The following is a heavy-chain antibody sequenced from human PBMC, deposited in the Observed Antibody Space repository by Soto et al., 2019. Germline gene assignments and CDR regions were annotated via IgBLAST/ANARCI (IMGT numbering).Heavy chain of an antibody. CDR1: GFTFSNAW. CDR3: TTDRGLLWFGELLRPSYY. J-gene: IGHJ4*02. CDR2: IKSKTDGGTT. Sequence: EVQLVESGGGLVKPGGSLRLSCAASGFTFSNAWMSWVRQAPGKGLEWVGRIKSKTDGGTTDYAAPVKGRFTISREXXKXTXXLQMNSLKTEDTAVYYCTTDRGLLWFGELLRPSYYWGQGTLVTVSS. V-gene: IGHV3-15*01. D-gene: IGHD3-10*01.